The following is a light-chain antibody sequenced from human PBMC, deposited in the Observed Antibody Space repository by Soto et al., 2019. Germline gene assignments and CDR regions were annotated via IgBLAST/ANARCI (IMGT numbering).Light chain of an antibody. V-gene: IGLV1-36*01. Sequence: QLVLTQPPSVSEAPRQRVTISCSGSSSNIGNNAVNWYQQLPVKAPKLLIYYDDLLPSGVSDRFSGSKSGTSATLAISGLQSEDEADYYCAAWDDSLNGVVFGGGTKVTVL. CDR2: YDD. J-gene: IGLJ2*01. CDR3: AAWDDSLNGVV. CDR1: SSNIGNNA.